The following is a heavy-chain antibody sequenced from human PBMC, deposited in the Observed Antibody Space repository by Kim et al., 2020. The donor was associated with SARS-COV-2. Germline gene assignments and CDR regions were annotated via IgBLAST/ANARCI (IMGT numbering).Heavy chain of an antibody. J-gene: IGHJ4*02. D-gene: IGHD3-10*01. CDR3: AGVAYGSGRMGDY. V-gene: IGHV4-34*01. Sequence: SNPSLKSRVTISVDTSKNQFSRKLSSVTAADTAVYYCAGVAYGSGRMGDYWGQGTLVTVSS.